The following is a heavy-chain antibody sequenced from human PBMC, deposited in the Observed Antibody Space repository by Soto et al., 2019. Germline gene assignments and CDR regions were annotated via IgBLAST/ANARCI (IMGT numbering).Heavy chain of an antibody. CDR1: GYSISSGYY. CDR2: IYHSGST. V-gene: IGHV4-38-2*01. CDR3: ARLITGNTGGYFDY. J-gene: IGHJ4*02. D-gene: IGHD1-20*01. Sequence: SSETQSLTCAVSGYSISSGYYWGWIRQPPGKGLEWIGSIYHSGSTYYNSSLKSRVTISVDTSKNQFSLKLSSVTAADTAVYYCARLITGNTGGYFDYWGQGTLVTVSS.